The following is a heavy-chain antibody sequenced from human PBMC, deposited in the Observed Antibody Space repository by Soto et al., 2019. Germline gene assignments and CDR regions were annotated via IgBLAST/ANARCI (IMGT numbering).Heavy chain of an antibody. D-gene: IGHD6-19*01. J-gene: IGHJ6*02. CDR2: IIPIFGTA. Sequence: SVKVSCKASGGTFSSYAISWVRQAPGQGLEWMGGIIPIFGTANYAQKFQGRVTMTRNTSISTAYMELSSLRSEDTAVYYCASVAVAGTHYYYYYGMDVWGQGTTVTVSS. V-gene: IGHV1-69*05. CDR1: GGTFSSYA. CDR3: ASVAVAGTHYYYYYGMDV.